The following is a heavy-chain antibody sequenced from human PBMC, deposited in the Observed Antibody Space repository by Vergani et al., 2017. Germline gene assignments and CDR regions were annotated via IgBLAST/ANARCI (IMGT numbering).Heavy chain of an antibody. J-gene: IGHJ5*01. D-gene: IGHD1-1*01. Sequence: QVQLVESEGGVVQPGRSLTLSCVASGFTFSSHGMHWVRQAPGKGLEWVAVIWYDGSNKYYGDSVKGRFTISRDNSKNTLYLQMNSLRVEDTAVYYCAMWSNEKRLDSWGQGTLVTVSS. CDR3: AMWSNEKRLDS. V-gene: IGHV3-33*01. CDR2: IWYDGSNK. CDR1: GFTFSSHG.